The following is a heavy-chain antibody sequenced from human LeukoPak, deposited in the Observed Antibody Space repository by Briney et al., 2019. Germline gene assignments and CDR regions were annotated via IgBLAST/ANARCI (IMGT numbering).Heavy chain of an antibody. CDR3: ARDLSGWYAVVDY. J-gene: IGHJ4*02. D-gene: IGHD6-19*01. CDR1: RFTFSSYG. V-gene: IGHV3-33*01. CDR2: IWYDGSNK. Sequence: GGSLRLSCAASRFTFSSYGMHWVRQAPGKGLEWVAVIWYDGSNKYYADSVKGRFTISRDNSKNTLYLQMNSLRAEDTAVYYCARDLSGWYAVVDYWGQGTLVTVSS.